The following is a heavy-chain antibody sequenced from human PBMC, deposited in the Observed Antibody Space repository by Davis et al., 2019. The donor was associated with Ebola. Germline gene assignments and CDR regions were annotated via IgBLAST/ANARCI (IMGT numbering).Heavy chain of an antibody. CDR2: IYPGDSGT. V-gene: IGHV5-51*01. D-gene: IGHD3-22*01. Sequence: QVSCKASGYSFINYWIGWVRQMPGKSLEWMAIIYPGDSGTRYSPSFQGQVTISADRSTNTAYLQWSSLQAADTAMYYCARHRDYDDADRHFQYYFDYWGQGTLVTVSS. CDR3: ARHRDYDDADRHFQYYFDY. CDR1: GYSFINYW. J-gene: IGHJ4*02.